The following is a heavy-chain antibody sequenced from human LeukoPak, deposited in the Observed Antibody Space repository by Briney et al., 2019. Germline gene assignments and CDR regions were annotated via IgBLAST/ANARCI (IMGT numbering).Heavy chain of an antibody. CDR1: GGTLSSYA. Sequence: GSSVRVSCKASGGTLSSYAVSWLRQAPGQGLEWMGGIIPLSGTAKYAERFQGRVTFTTDESTTTVYMDMTTLRSEDTAVYFCARGPRDGYSLMPYYFDYWGHGTRVIVSS. J-gene: IGHJ4*01. CDR3: ARGPRDGYSLMPYYFDY. V-gene: IGHV1-69*05. CDR2: IIPLSGTA. D-gene: IGHD5-24*01.